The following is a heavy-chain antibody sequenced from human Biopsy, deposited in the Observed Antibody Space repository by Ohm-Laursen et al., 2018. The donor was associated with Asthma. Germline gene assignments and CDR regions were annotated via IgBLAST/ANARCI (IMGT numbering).Heavy chain of an antibody. V-gene: IGHV1-3*01. CDR2: INAGNGNT. CDR1: GYTFINYA. Sequence: ASVKVSCKATGYTFINYAIHWVRQAPGQRLEWMGWINAGNGNTKYSQKFLGRVTITRDTSASTAYMDLSSLRSEDTAVYYCARTYFDFLTGQVHDAFAMWGQGTMATVSS. CDR3: ARTYFDFLTGQVHDAFAM. J-gene: IGHJ3*02. D-gene: IGHD3-9*01.